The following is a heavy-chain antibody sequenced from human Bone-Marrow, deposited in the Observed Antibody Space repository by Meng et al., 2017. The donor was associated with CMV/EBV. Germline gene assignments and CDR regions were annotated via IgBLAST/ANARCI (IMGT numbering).Heavy chain of an antibody. CDR3: TKYDCGGYYYSDY. CDR1: GFTFADCP. Sequence: GESLKISCATLGFTFADCPRSWVRQAPGKGLEWVGFIRSKGYGGTTEYAASVKGRFTISRDDSKSISYLQMNSLNPEDTAVYYCTKYDCGGYYYSDYWGQGTLVTVSA. V-gene: IGHV3-49*04. D-gene: IGHD3-22*01. CDR2: IRSKGYGGTT. J-gene: IGHJ4*02.